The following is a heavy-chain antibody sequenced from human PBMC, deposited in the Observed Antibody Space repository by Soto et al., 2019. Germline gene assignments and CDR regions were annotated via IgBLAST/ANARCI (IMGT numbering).Heavy chain of an antibody. J-gene: IGHJ4*02. CDR3: ARIHDYVWGRYPYDV. D-gene: IGHD3-16*02. Sequence: SGPTLVNPTETLTLTCTVSGFSLNDGRVGVSWIRQPPGRALEWLAHIFSNDEKSYSTSLYNRLTISKDTSKSQVVLTMTNTGPVDTATYFCARIHDYVWGRYPYDVWGQGSLVTVSS. CDR2: IFSNDEK. CDR1: GFSLNDGRVG. V-gene: IGHV2-26*01.